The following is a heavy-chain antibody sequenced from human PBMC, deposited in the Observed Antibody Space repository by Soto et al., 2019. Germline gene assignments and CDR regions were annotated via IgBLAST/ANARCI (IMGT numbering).Heavy chain of an antibody. D-gene: IGHD3-22*01. CDR2: ISYVGSNQ. CDR1: GFTFSSYG. Sequence: GSLRLSCAASGFTFSSYGMYWVRQAPGKGLEWVAGISYVGSNQYYADSVRGRFTISRDNSKNTLYLQMNSLRTEDTAVYYCAKLLYHYDSSGFTADYWGQGTQVTASS. V-gene: IGHV3-30*18. CDR3: AKLLYHYDSSGFTADY. J-gene: IGHJ4*02.